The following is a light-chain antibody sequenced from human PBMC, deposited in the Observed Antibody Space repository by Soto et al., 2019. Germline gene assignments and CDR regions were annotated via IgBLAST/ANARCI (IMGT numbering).Light chain of an antibody. CDR2: GNN. CDR3: QSYDISLSGFV. V-gene: IGLV1-40*01. CDR1: SSNIGAGYD. Sequence: QSVLTRPPSVSGAPGQRVTISCTGSSSNIGAGYDVHYYQQLPGRAPKLLIYGNNNRPSGVPDRFSGSKSGTSASLAITGLRAEDEADYYCQSYDISLSGFVFGTGTKLTVL. J-gene: IGLJ1*01.